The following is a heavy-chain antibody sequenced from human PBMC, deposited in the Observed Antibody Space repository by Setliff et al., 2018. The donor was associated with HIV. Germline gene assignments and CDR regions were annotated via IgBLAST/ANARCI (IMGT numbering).Heavy chain of an antibody. V-gene: IGHV1-18*01. J-gene: IGHJ5*02. CDR3: ARLMLEVTVTTVWFDP. CDR2: ISAYDGNT. Sequence: ASVKVSCKASGYTFTSYGISWVRQAPGQGLEWMGWISAYDGNTNYAQKLQGRVTMTTDTSTSTAYMELRSLRSDDTAVYYCARLMLEVTVTTVWFDPWGQGTLVTVSS. D-gene: IGHD4-17*01. CDR1: GYTFTSYG.